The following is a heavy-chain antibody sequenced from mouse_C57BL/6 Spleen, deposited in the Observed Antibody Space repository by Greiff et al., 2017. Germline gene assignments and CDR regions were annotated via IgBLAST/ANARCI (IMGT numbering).Heavy chain of an antibody. CDR3: AKGDCDVDYYAMDY. CDR2: IDPSDSYT. CDR1: GYTFTSYW. Sequence: VQLQQPGAELVRPGTSVKLSCKASGYTFTSYWIHWVKQRPGQGLEWIGVIDPSDSYTNYNQKFKGKATLTVDTSSRTASMQLSSLTSEDSAFYYCAKGDCDVDYYAMDYWGQGTSVTVSS. V-gene: IGHV1-59*01. J-gene: IGHJ4*01.